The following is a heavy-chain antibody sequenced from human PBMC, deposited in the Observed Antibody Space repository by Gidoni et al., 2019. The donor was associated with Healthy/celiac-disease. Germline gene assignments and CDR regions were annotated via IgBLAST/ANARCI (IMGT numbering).Heavy chain of an antibody. Sequence: EVQLVESGGGLVQPGRSLRLSCTASGFTFGDYAMSWVRQAPGKGLEWVGFIRSKAYGGTTEYAASVKGRFTISRDDSKSIAYLQMNSLKTEDTAVYYCTRGPYYYGSGSPLSDYWGQGTLVTVSS. J-gene: IGHJ4*02. V-gene: IGHV3-49*04. CDR2: IRSKAYGGTT. CDR1: GFTFGDYA. D-gene: IGHD3-10*01. CDR3: TRGPYYYGSGSPLSDY.